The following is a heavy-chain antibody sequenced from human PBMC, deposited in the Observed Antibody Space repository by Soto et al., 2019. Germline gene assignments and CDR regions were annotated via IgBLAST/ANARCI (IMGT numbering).Heavy chain of an antibody. CDR3: ARGHVMLRGGRTDWYFDL. V-gene: IGHV4-4*02. D-gene: IGHD3-10*01. CDR2: VLHSGTT. J-gene: IGHJ2*01. Sequence: QVQLQESGPGLVKPSGTLSLTCAVSGDSFTSDTWWSCVRQAPSRGLARIGKVLHSGTTNYNPSLESRVTMAVDRSNNHFSLNLNYVTVADMAIYYCARGHVMLRGGRTDWYFDLWGRGTLVTVS. CDR1: GDSFTSDTW.